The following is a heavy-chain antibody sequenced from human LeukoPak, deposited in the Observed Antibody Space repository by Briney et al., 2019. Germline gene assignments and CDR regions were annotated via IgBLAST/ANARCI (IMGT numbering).Heavy chain of an antibody. CDR2: IRSDGSIK. CDR1: GFIFSFYG. Sequence: GGSLRLSCASSGFIFSFYGMHWARQAPGKGLEWVAFIRSDGSIKYYADSVKGRFTISRDNAKNTLFLHMNSLRAEDTAVYYCNVRWGPNSDYWGQGTLVTVSS. V-gene: IGHV3-30*02. CDR3: NVRWGPNSDY. D-gene: IGHD7-27*01. J-gene: IGHJ4*02.